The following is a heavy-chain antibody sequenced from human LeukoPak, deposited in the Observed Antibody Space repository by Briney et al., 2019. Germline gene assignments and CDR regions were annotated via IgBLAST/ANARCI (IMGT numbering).Heavy chain of an antibody. J-gene: IGHJ6*03. D-gene: IGHD3-9*01. CDR3: ARDSSDYDILTGFPGYYYYMDV. CDR2: INPNSGGT. V-gene: IGHV1-2*02. CDR1: GYTFTGYY. Sequence: ASVKVSCKASGYTFTGYYMHWVRQAPGQGLEWMGWINPNSGGTNYAQKFQGRVTMTRDTSISTAYMELSRLRSDDTAVYYCARDSSDYDILTGFPGYYYYMDVWGKGTTVTVSS.